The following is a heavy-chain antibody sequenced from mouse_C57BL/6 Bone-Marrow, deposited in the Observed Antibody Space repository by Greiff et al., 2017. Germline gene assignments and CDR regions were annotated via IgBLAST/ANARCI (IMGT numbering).Heavy chain of an antibody. Sequence: EVKLVESGEGLVKPGGSLKLSCAASGFTFSSYAMSWVRQTPEKRLEWVAYISSGGDYIYYADTVKGRFTISRDNARNTLYLQMSSLKSEETAMYYCTRDRGITTVGALYYAMDYWGQGTSVTVSS. V-gene: IGHV5-9-1*02. D-gene: IGHD1-1*01. CDR2: ISSGGDYI. CDR1: GFTFSSYA. J-gene: IGHJ4*01. CDR3: TRDRGITTVGALYYAMDY.